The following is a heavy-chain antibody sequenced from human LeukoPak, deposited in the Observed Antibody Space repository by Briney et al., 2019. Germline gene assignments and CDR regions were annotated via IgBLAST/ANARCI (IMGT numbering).Heavy chain of an antibody. Sequence: PGGSLRLSCAASGFTFSSYSMNWVRQAPGKGLEWVANIKQDGSEKYYVDSVKGRFTISRDNAKNSLYLQMNSLRAEDTAVYYCARAPYYYDSSGYYYHYYYYMDVWGKGTTVTVSS. CDR1: GFTFSSYS. D-gene: IGHD3-22*01. V-gene: IGHV3-7*01. CDR3: ARAPYYYDSSGYYYHYYYYMDV. CDR2: IKQDGSEK. J-gene: IGHJ6*03.